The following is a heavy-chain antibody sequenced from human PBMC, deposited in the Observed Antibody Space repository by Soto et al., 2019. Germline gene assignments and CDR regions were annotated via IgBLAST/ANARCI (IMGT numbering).Heavy chain of an antibody. Sequence: PGGSLRLSCAASGFTFSSYAMSWVRQAPGKGLEWVSAISGSGGSTYYADSVKGRFTISRDNSKNTLYLQMNSLRAEDTAVYYCVKAGRQWPTYDAFDIWGQGTMVTVSS. CDR1: GFTFSSYA. CDR2: ISGSGGST. J-gene: IGHJ3*02. CDR3: VKAGRQWPTYDAFDI. V-gene: IGHV3-23*01. D-gene: IGHD6-19*01.